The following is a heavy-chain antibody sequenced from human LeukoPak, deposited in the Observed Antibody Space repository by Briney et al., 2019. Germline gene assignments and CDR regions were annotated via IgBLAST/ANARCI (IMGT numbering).Heavy chain of an antibody. D-gene: IGHD2-15*01. J-gene: IGHJ4*02. CDR3: AKVLVDCSGGSCYENYFDY. Sequence: PGGSLRLSCAASGFTFSSYGMHWVRQAPGKGLEWVAFIRYDGSNKYYADSVKGRFTISRDNSKNTLYLQMSSLRAEDTAVYYCAKVLVDCSGGSCYENYFDYWGQGTLVTVSS. CDR2: IRYDGSNK. CDR1: GFTFSSYG. V-gene: IGHV3-30*02.